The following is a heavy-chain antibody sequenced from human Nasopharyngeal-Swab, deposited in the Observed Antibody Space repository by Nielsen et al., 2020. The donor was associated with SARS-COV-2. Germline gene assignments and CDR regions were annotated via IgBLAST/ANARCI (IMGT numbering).Heavy chain of an antibody. J-gene: IGHJ6*02. D-gene: IGHD5-12*01. Sequence: GESLKISCAASGFTFRSYAISWVRQAPGKGLEWVSVISASGYTTYYADSVKGRFTISRDNSKNTVNLQMNSLRAEDTAIYYCAKDRDSGDDSDDYYHYYGMDVWGQGTTVTVFS. CDR1: GFTFRSYA. V-gene: IGHV3-23*01. CDR3: AKDRDSGDDSDDYYHYYGMDV. CDR2: ISASGYTT.